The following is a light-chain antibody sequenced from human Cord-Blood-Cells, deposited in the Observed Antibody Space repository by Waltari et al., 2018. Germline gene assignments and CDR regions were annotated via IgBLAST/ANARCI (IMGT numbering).Light chain of an antibody. Sequence: VFTPSPGTLSLSPAERATLACRASQSVSSSYLAWYQQKPGQAPRLLIYGASSRATGIPDRFSGSGSGTDFTLTISRLEPEDFAVYYCQQYGSSPWTFGQGTKVEIK. V-gene: IGKV3-20*01. CDR1: QSVSSSY. J-gene: IGKJ1*01. CDR2: GAS. CDR3: QQYGSSPWT.